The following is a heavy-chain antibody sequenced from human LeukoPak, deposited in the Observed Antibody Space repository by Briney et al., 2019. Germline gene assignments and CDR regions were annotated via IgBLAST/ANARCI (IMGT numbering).Heavy chain of an antibody. CDR3: ARRTCSGGTCYPLDS. J-gene: IGHJ4*02. D-gene: IGHD2-15*01. CDR2: ISSSGSTI. CDR1: GFTFSVYC. Sequence: GGSLRLSCAASGFTFSVYCMSWIRQAPGKGLEWVSYISSSGSTIYYADSVKGRFTISRDNSKNTLYLQMNSLRAEDTAVYYCARRTCSGGTCYPLDSWGQGALVTVSS. V-gene: IGHV3-11*01.